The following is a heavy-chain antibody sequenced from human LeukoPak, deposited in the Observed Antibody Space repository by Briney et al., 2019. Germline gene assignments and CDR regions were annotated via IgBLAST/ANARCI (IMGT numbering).Heavy chain of an antibody. CDR3: ARDLEDTAMVSPSGGYFDY. J-gene: IGHJ4*02. CDR2: INPNSGGT. CDR1: GYTFTGYY. D-gene: IGHD5-18*01. Sequence: ASVKVSCKASGYTFTGYYMHWVRQAPGQGLEWMGWINPNSGGTNYAQKFQGRVTMTRDTSISTAYMELSRLRSDDTAVYYRARDLEDTAMVSPSGGYFDYWGQGTLVTVSS. V-gene: IGHV1-2*02.